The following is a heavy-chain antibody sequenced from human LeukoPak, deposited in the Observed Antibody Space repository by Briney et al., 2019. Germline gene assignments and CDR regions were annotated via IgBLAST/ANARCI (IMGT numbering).Heavy chain of an antibody. Sequence: ASVKVSCKASGYTFTSYGISWVRQAPGQGLEWMGWISAYNGNTNYAQKLQGRVTMTTDTSTSTAYMELRSLRSDDTAVYYCARDDAPRGYDWFDPWGQGTLVTVSS. V-gene: IGHV1-18*01. CDR3: ARDDAPRGYDWFDP. CDR2: ISAYNGNT. J-gene: IGHJ5*02. D-gene: IGHD1-1*01. CDR1: GYTFTSYG.